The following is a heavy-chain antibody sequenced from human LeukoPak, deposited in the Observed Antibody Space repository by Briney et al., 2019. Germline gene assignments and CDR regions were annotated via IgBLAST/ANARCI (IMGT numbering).Heavy chain of an antibody. V-gene: IGHV4-59*01. J-gene: IGHJ3*02. CDR3: ARVFDYVWGSYRSYAFDI. Sequence: SETLSLTCTVSGDSISNYDWTWIRQPAGKGLEWIGYIYYSGSTNYNPSLKSRVTISVDTSKNQFSLKLSSVTAADTAVYYCARVFDYVWGSYRSYAFDIWGQGTMVTVSS. CDR2: IYYSGST. D-gene: IGHD3-16*02. CDR1: GDSISNYD.